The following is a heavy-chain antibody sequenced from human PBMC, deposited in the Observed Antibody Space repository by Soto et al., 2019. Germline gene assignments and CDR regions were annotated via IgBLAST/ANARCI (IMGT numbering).Heavy chain of an antibody. CDR3: AREDRGGVAVAGDFDY. CDR2: IYFSGNT. CDR1: GGSISSGGYY. V-gene: IGHV4-31*03. Sequence: SETLSLTCTVSGGSISSGGYYWSWIRQHPGKGLEWIGYIYFSGNTYYNPSLKSRVTISVDTSKNQFSLKLTSVTAADTAVYYCAREDRGGVAVAGDFDYWGQGILVTVSS. D-gene: IGHD6-19*01. J-gene: IGHJ4*02.